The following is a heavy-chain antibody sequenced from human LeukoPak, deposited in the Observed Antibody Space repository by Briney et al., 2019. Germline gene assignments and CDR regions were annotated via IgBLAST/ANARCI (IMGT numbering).Heavy chain of an antibody. CDR1: GGSISSYY. V-gene: IGHV4-59*08. J-gene: IGHJ3*02. CDR3: ARPGIPYSSAWYNAFDI. D-gene: IGHD6-19*01. CDR2: MSYSGST. Sequence: SETLSLTCTVSGGSISSYYWSWIRQPPGKGLEWIGYMSYSGSTDYNPSLKSQVTISVDTSKNQFSLKLNSVTAADTAVYYCARPGIPYSSAWYNAFDIWGQGTMVSVSS.